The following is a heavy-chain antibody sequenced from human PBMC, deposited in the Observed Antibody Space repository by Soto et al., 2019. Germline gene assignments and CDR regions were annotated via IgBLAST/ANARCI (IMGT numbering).Heavy chain of an antibody. CDR3: AAHSVALRITMVRPDYGMDV. CDR2: ISYDGSNK. J-gene: IGHJ6*02. Sequence: GGSLRLSCAASGFPFSLYLMSWVRQAPGKGLEWVAVISYDGSNKYYADSVKGRFTISRDNSKNTLYLQMNSLRAEDTAVYYCAAHSVALRITMVRPDYGMDVWGQGTTVTVSS. D-gene: IGHD3-10*01. V-gene: IGHV3-30-3*01. CDR1: GFPFSLYL.